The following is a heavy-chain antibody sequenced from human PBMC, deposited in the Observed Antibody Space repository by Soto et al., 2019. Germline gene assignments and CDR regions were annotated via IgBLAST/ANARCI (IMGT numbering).Heavy chain of an antibody. V-gene: IGHV1-3*01. CDR3: ASSATTADYYYGMDV. CDR2: INAGSGNT. CDR1: GYTFTSYA. D-gene: IGHD1-26*01. Sequence: ASVKVSCKASGYTFTSYAMHWVRQAPGQRLEWMGWINAGSGNTKYSQKFQGRVTITRDTSASTAYMELSSLRSEDTAVYYCASSATTADYYYGMDVWGQGTTVTVSS. J-gene: IGHJ6*02.